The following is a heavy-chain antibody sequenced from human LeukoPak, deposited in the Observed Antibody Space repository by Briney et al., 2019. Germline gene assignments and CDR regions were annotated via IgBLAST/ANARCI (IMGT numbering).Heavy chain of an antibody. V-gene: IGHV3-30*19. D-gene: IGHD2-2*01. CDR2: ISYDGSNK. CDR1: GFTFCSYG. J-gene: IGHJ4*02. Sequence: GGSLRLSCAASGFTFCSYGMHWVRQAPGKGLEWVAVISYDGSNKYYADSVKGRFTISRDNSKNTLYLQMNSLRAEDTAVYYCARAGGSTSGDYWGQGTLVTVSS. CDR3: ARAGGSTSGDY.